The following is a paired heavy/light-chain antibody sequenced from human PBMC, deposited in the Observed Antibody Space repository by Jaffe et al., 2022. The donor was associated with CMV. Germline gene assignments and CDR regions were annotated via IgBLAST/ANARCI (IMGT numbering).Light chain of an antibody. CDR2: DVT. V-gene: IGLV2-14*03. J-gene: IGLJ2*01. Sequence: QSALTQPASVSGSPGQSITISCSGTSSDIGTYDFVSWYQQHPGKAPKLMISDVTNRPSGVSNRFSGSKSGNTASLTISGLQAEDEADYYCSSYTSALYVIFGGGTKLTVL. CDR3: SSYTSALYVI. CDR1: SSDIGTYDF.
Heavy chain of an antibody. V-gene: IGHV4-59*01. D-gene: IGHD3-10*01. CDR3: ARGGAYYYGSGTFFHWYFDL. J-gene: IGHJ2*01. CDR2: IHYTGYT. Sequence: QVQLQESGPGLVKSSETLSLTCTVSGDSISSNHWSWIRQPPGKTLEWLGYIHYTGYTNYNPSLKSRLTISLDTSKTQFSLNLSSVTAADTAVYYCARGGAYYYGSGTFFHWYFDLWGRGALVTVSS. CDR1: GDSISSNH.